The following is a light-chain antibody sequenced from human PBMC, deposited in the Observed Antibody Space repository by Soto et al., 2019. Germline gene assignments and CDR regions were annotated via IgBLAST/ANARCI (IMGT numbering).Light chain of an antibody. CDR3: QQYNSYPIT. J-gene: IGKJ5*01. CDR2: DAS. V-gene: IGKV1-5*01. CDR1: QGIISG. Sequence: DIQMTQSPSTLSASVGDRVTITCRASQGIISGLAWYQQKPGKAPKLLIYDASSLESGVPSRFSGSGSGTEFTLTISSLQPDDFATYYCQQYNSYPITFGQGTRLEIK.